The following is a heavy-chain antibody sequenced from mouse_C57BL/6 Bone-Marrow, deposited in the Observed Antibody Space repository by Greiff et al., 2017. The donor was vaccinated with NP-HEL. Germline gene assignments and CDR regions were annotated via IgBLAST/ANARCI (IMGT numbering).Heavy chain of an antibody. CDR3: AYYYGSPFAY. Sequence: VQLQESGPELVKPGASVKISCKASGYAFSSSWMNWVKQRPGKGLEWIGRIYPGDGDTNYNGKFKGKATLTADKSSSTAYMQLSSLTSEDSAVYFCAYYYGSPFAYWGQGTLVTVSA. CDR2: IYPGDGDT. V-gene: IGHV1-82*01. J-gene: IGHJ3*01. D-gene: IGHD1-1*01. CDR1: GYAFSSSW.